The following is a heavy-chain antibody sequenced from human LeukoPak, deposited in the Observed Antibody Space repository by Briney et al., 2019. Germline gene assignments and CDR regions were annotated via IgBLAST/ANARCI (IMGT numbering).Heavy chain of an antibody. CDR2: LQKDGSDI. V-gene: IGHV3-30*02. CDR3: ANRRGTQVLGNNIDI. D-gene: IGHD2/OR15-2a*01. Sequence: PGGSLRLSCAASGFTFSNYDMSWVRQAPYKGLEWVAFLQKDGSDIHYADSVEGRFTISRDNSKNTLYLQMNSLRAEDTAVYYCANRRGTQVLGNNIDIWGQGTLVTVSS. CDR1: GFTFSNYD. J-gene: IGHJ3*02.